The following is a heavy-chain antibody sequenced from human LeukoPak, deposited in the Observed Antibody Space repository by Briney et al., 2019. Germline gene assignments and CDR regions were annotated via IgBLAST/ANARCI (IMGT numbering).Heavy chain of an antibody. V-gene: IGHV3-66*01. CDR1: GFTVSTNY. CDR2: IYSGGST. Sequence: GGSLRLSCAASGFTVSTNYMSWVRQAPGKGLEWVSVIYSGGSTYYADSVKGRFTISRDNSKNTLYLQMNSLRAEDTAVYYCAREEVAAAISRHYYSDYWGQGTLVTVSS. D-gene: IGHD6-13*01. J-gene: IGHJ4*02. CDR3: AREEVAAAISRHYYSDY.